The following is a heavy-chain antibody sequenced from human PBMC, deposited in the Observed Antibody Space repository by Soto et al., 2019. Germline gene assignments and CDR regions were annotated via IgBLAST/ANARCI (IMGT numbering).Heavy chain of an antibody. J-gene: IGHJ4*02. D-gene: IGHD3-22*01. V-gene: IGHV3-53*02. CDR2: IYSGGST. CDR3: ARDLSSGYYYDY. Sequence: EVQLVETGGGLIQPGGSLRLSCAASGFTVSSNYRSWVRQAPGKGLEWVSVIYSGGSTYYADSVKGRFTISRDNSKNTLYLQMNSLRAEDTAVYYCARDLSSGYYYDYWGQGTLVTVSS. CDR1: GFTVSSNY.